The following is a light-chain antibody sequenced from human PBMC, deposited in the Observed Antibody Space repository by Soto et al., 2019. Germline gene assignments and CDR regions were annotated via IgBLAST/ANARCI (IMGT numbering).Light chain of an antibody. CDR2: GAS. V-gene: IGKV3-20*01. CDR1: QSVTSSH. J-gene: IGKJ3*01. CDR3: QHYGISVPIT. Sequence: EIVLTQTPGTLSLSPGERATLSCRASQSVTSSHLAWYQQKPGQAPRLLIYGASTRATGIPDRFSGSGSDTDFTLTISRLEPEDFAVYYCQHYGISVPITFGPGTKVDL.